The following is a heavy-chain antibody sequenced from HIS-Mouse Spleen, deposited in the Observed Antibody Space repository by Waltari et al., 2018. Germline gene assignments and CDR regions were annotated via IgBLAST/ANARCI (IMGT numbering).Heavy chain of an antibody. CDR3: ARAPTGFLEWFDAFDI. V-gene: IGHV4-39*07. CDR1: GGSISSISYY. Sequence: QLQLQESGPGLVKPSETLSLTCTVSGGSISSISYYWGWIRQPPGKGLEWIGSIYYSGSTYYNPSLKSRVTISVDTSKNQFSLKLSSVTAADTAVYYCARAPTGFLEWFDAFDIWGQGTMVTVSS. CDR2: IYYSGST. J-gene: IGHJ3*02. D-gene: IGHD3-3*01.